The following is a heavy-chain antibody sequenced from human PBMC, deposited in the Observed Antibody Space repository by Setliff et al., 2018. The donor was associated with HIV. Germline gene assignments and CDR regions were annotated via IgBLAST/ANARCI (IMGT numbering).Heavy chain of an antibody. CDR2: VYYSGNT. D-gene: IGHD3-10*01. Sequence: PSETLSLTCAVSSGSISSHYWSWIRQPPGKGLEWIGNVYYSGNTNYNPSLKSRVTISVDTSKNQFSLKLSSVTAADTAVYYCARMYYYGSGSALPDYWGQGTLVTVSS. CDR1: SGSISSHY. V-gene: IGHV4-59*11. CDR3: ARMYYYGSGSALPDY. J-gene: IGHJ4*02.